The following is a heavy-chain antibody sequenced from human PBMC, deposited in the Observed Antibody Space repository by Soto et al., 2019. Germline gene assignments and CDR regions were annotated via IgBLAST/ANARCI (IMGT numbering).Heavy chain of an antibody. CDR3: AKDIRGSTVFDC. D-gene: IGHD3-10*01. V-gene: IGHV3-23*01. CDR1: GFTFSNEA. CDR2: ISVGGVRT. J-gene: IGHJ4*02. Sequence: EVQLLESGGGSVQPGGSLRLSCAASGFTFSNEAMSWVRQAPGKGLEWIAYISVGGVRTDYADSVKGRFTISRDNSRNTLYLQMDSLRDEDTAVYYCAKDIRGSTVFDCWGQGTLVTVSS.